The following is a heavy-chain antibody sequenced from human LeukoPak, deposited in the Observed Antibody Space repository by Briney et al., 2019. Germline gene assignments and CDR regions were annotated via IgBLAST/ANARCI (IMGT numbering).Heavy chain of an antibody. D-gene: IGHD3-10*01. CDR3: ARDYYGSGSYPRHDY. CDR2: ISAYNGNT. CDR1: GYTFTSYG. V-gene: IGHV1-18*01. Sequence: ASVKVSCKASGYTFTSYGISWVRQAPGQGLEWMGWISAYNGNTNYAQKLQGRVTMTTDTSTSTAYMELRSLRPDDTAVYYCARDYYGSGSYPRHDYWGQGTLVTVSS. J-gene: IGHJ4*02.